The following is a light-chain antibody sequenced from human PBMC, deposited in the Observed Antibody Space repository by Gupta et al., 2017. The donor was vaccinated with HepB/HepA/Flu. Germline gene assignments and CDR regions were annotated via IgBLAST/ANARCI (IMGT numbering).Light chain of an antibody. CDR1: SSNIGSNP. CDR3: AAWDDSLVGPV. V-gene: IGLV1-44*01. Sequence: QSVSTQPPSASGTPGQRVTISCSGGSSNIGSNPVNWYQQFPGTAPKVLIYGSVQRPSGVPDRFSGSKSGTTASLAISGLQSEDEADYYCAAWDDSLVGPVFGGGTKLTVL. CDR2: GSV. J-gene: IGLJ2*01.